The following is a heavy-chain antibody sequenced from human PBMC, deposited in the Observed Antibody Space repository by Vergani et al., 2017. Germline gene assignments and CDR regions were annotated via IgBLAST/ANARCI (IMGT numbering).Heavy chain of an antibody. Sequence: QVQLVQSGAEVKKPGSSVRVSCKTSGGAFSTYAINWVRQAPGQGLEWMGAIIPNFSPARSAQKFQGRVTITADESTRTVYMELNSLRSEDTAVYYCATGDQLVAATRFDYWGQGTLVTVSS. J-gene: IGHJ4*02. CDR3: ATGDQLVAATRFDY. CDR2: IIPNFSPA. V-gene: IGHV1-69*12. D-gene: IGHD2-15*01. CDR1: GGAFSTYA.